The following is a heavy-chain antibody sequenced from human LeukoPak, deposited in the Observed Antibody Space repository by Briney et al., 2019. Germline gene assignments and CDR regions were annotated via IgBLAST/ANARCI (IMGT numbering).Heavy chain of an antibody. J-gene: IGHJ4*02. CDR2: ICGNGGYT. Sequence: GGSLILSCGASGFTFSSYDMIWVRQAPGKGVGWVSSICGNGGYTYYAASVRGRFTISRHNSKDTLYLQMNSLRANVTAEYYCAKGSPLGYCAGAVCYTKIIYFDYWGQGTLVTVSS. V-gene: IGHV3-23*01. CDR3: AKGSPLGYCAGAVCYTKIIYFDY. CDR1: GFTFSSYD. D-gene: IGHD2-8*02.